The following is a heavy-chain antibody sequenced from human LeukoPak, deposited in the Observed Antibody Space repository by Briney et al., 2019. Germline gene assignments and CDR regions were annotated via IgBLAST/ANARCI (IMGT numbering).Heavy chain of an antibody. CDR1: GFTFSGHW. V-gene: IGHV3-7*03. J-gene: IGHJ4*02. D-gene: IGHD3-22*01. Sequence: GGSLRLSCAASGFTFSGHWMTWVRQAPGKGLEWVANIKEDGSKKNYVDPVKGRFTISRDNAKNSLYLQMTSLRAEDTAMYYCATPLDYHDNSGFHQGGDWGQGTLVTVSS. CDR3: ATPLDYHDNSGFHQGGD. CDR2: IKEDGSKK.